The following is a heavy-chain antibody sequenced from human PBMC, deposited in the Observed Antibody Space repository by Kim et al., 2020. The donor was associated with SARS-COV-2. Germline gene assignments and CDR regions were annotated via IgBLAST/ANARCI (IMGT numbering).Heavy chain of an antibody. CDR3: AKNSGTYGSGWFDP. D-gene: IGHD1-26*01. CDR2: IKQDGSEK. Sequence: GGSLRLSCAASGFTFSNYWISWVRQAPGKGLEWVANIKQDGSEKNYVDSVKGRFTISRDNAKNSLYLQMNSLRAEDTAVYYCAKNSGTYGSGWFDPWGQG. J-gene: IGHJ5*02. CDR1: GFTFSNYW. V-gene: IGHV3-7*01.